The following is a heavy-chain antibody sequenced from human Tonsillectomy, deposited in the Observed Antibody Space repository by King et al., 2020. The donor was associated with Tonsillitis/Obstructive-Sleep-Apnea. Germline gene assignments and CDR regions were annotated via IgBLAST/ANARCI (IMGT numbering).Heavy chain of an antibody. Sequence: QLVQSGAEVKKPGESLKISCKGSGYSFTKYWIGWVRQMPGKGLEWMGIFYPGDSDTSYSPSFQGQVTIPADKSNSTAYLQWSSLKASDTAMYYCARQGGKTGTIWYFDLWGRGTLVTVSS. CDR3: ARQGGKTGTIWYFDL. D-gene: IGHD1-7*01. CDR2: FYPGDSDT. J-gene: IGHJ2*01. CDR1: GYSFTKYW. V-gene: IGHV5-51*01.